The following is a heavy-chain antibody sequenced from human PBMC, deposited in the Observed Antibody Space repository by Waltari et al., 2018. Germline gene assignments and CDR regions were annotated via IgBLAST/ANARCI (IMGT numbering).Heavy chain of an antibody. Sequence: QVQLVQSGAEVKKPGSSVKVSCKASGGTFSSYAISWVRQAPGQGLEWMGGIIPIFGTANYAQKFQGRVTITADESTSTAYMELSSLRSEYTAVYYCARDRTPHYYDFWSGYFDYWGQGTLVTVSS. CDR1: GGTFSSYA. J-gene: IGHJ4*02. D-gene: IGHD3-3*01. V-gene: IGHV1-69*01. CDR3: ARDRTPHYYDFWSGYFDY. CDR2: IIPIFGTA.